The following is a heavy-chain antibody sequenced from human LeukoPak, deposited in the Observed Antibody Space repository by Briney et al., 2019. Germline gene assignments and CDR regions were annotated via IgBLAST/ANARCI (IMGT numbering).Heavy chain of an antibody. CDR3: VRCATHSTSLWFWDKNYYYYMDV. V-gene: IGHV5-51*01. CDR2: IYPGDSDT. J-gene: IGHJ6*03. Sequence: GESLMISCKGSGCSFTSYWIGWVRQMPGEGLEWMGVIYPGDSDTRYSASFQAKVTISADKSISTAYLQWSSLKASDTAMYYCVRCATHSTSLWFWDKNYYYYMDVWGKGTTVTVSS. D-gene: IGHD3-10*01. CDR1: GCSFTSYW.